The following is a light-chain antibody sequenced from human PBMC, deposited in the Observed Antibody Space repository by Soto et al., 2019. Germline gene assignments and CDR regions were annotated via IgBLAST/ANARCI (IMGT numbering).Light chain of an antibody. V-gene: IGKV3-20*01. Sequence: VLTQSPGTLSLSPGERATLSCRASQNIATQFFTGYQQRPGQAPRVLIYGTSTRATGIPDRFSGSGSGTDFTLTISRLEPEDFAVYYCQQYSSSSGYTFGQGTKLEIK. CDR1: QNIATQF. J-gene: IGKJ2*01. CDR2: GTS. CDR3: QQYSSSSGYT.